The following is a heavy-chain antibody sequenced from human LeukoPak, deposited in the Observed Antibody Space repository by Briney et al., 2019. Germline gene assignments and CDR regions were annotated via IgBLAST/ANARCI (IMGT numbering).Heavy chain of an antibody. D-gene: IGHD6-13*01. CDR3: ARRIAAGGGGMDV. V-gene: IGHV3-23*01. CDR1: GFTFNTYA. J-gene: IGHJ6*02. CDR2: ISGSGGTT. Sequence: GGSLRLSCAASGFTFNTYAMRWVRQAPGKGLEWVSAISGSGGTTYYADSVEGRFTISRDNSKTTLYPQMNSLRAEDTAAYYCARRIAAGGGGMDVWGQGTAVTVSS.